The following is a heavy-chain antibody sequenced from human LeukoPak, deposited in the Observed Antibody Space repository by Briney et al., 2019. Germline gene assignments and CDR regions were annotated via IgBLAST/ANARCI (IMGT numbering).Heavy chain of an antibody. D-gene: IGHD6-19*01. CDR1: GFTFNSYA. CDR2: ISGSGGST. CDR3: AKRHSSGWYVNFDY. J-gene: IGHJ4*02. Sequence: GGSLRLSCAASGFTFNSYAMSWVRQAPGKGLEWVSAISGSGGSTYYADSVKGRFTISRDNSKNTLYLQMNSLRAEDTAVYYCAKRHSSGWYVNFDYWGQGTLVTVSS. V-gene: IGHV3-23*01.